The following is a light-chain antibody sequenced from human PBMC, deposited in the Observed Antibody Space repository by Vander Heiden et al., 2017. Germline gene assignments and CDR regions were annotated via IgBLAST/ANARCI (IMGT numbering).Light chain of an antibody. CDR2: SNK. V-gene: IGLV1-44*01. CDR3: AAWDDSLNSWV. CDR1: SSNIGSNT. J-gene: IGLJ3*02. Sequence: QPVLTQPPPASGTPGQRVTISCSGSSSNIGSNTVNWYQQLPGTAPKLLIYSNKQRPSGVPDRFSGSKSGTSASLAISGLQSEDEADYYCAAWDDSLNSWVFGGGTKLTVL.